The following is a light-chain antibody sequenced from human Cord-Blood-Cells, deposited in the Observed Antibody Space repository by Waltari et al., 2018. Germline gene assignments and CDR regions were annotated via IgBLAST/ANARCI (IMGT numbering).Light chain of an antibody. CDR1: QNVSSN. CDR2: GAS. V-gene: IGKV3-15*01. Sequence: EIVMTQSPATLSVSPGERATLSCRASQNVSSNLAWYQQKPGQAPRLLIYGASTRATGIPARFSGSGSGTEFTLTISSLQSEDFAVYYCQQYKNWPLFTFGPGTKVDIK. J-gene: IGKJ3*01. CDR3: QQYKNWPLFT.